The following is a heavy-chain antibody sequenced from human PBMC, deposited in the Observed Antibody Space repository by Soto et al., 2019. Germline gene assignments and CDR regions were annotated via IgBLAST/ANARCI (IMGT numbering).Heavy chain of an antibody. J-gene: IGHJ4*02. CDR1: GFTFSSYS. V-gene: IGHV3-30-3*01. Sequence: GGSLRLSCAASGFTFSSYSIHWVRQAPGKGLEWVALISDDGNNKYYGDSMKGRFTISRDNAKNSLYLEMNSLRAEDTAVYYCARESEDLTSNFDYWGQGTLVTVSS. CDR3: ARESEDLTSNFDY. CDR2: ISDDGNNK.